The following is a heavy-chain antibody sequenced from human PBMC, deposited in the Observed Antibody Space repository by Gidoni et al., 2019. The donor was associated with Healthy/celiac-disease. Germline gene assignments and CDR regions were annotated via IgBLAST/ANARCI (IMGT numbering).Heavy chain of an antibody. CDR3: ARGPQPVYSISTNPDY. V-gene: IGHV6-1*01. D-gene: IGHD3-3*02. CDR1: WDSVSRHIAA. Sequence: QVQLQQSGPGLVKHSLPLSLTSAISWDSVSRHIAAWHWIRQSPSRGLEWLGRTDYRAKWYNDYAVSVKSRITINPDTSKNQFSLQLNSVTPEDTAVYYCARGPQPVYSISTNPDYWGQGTLVTVSS. J-gene: IGHJ4*02. CDR2: TDYRAKWYN.